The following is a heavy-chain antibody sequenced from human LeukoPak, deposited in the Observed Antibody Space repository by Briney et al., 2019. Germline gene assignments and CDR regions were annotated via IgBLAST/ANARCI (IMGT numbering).Heavy chain of an antibody. Sequence: GGSLRLSCAASGFTFSSYSMHWVRQAPGKGLEWVAFTRYDGSNKYHADSVEGRFTISRDNSKNTLYLQMNSLRTEDTAVYYCAKEGESTVTTLGDAFDIWGQGTMVTVSS. J-gene: IGHJ3*02. CDR2: TRYDGSNK. CDR1: GFTFSSYS. CDR3: AKEGESTVTTLGDAFDI. V-gene: IGHV3-30*02. D-gene: IGHD4-11*01.